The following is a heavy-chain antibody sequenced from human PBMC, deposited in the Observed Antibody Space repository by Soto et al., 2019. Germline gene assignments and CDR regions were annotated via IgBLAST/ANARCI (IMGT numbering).Heavy chain of an antibody. Sequence: GGSLRLSCAASGFTFDDYAMHWVRQAPGKGLEWVSGISWNSDSMGYADPVKGRFTISRDNAKNSLYLQMNSLRAEDTAFYYCAKDRGRASWVLLPLFDSWGQGTLVTVSS. V-gene: IGHV3-9*01. CDR3: AKDRGRASWVLLPLFDS. CDR1: GFTFDDYA. CDR2: ISWNSDSM. J-gene: IGHJ4*02. D-gene: IGHD2-15*01.